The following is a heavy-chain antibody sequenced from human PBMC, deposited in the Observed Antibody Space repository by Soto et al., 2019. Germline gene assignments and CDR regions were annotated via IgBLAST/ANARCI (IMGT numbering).Heavy chain of an antibody. V-gene: IGHV4-30-4*01. D-gene: IGHD3-22*01. Sequence: QVQLQESGPGLVKPSQTLSLTCTVSGASSSGGDYYWTWIRQPPGKGLEWSGSINYTGNTYSSPSLESRLSISVDPSNNQFVLSMTSVTAPDTAIYYCARATYDSSTYYLDYWGQGTLVTVSS. CDR1: GASSSGGDYY. CDR3: ARATYDSSTYYLDY. CDR2: INYTGNT. J-gene: IGHJ4*02.